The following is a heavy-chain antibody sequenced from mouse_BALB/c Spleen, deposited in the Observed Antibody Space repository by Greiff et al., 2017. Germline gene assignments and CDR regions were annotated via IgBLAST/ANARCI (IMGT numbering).Heavy chain of an antibody. D-gene: IGHD1-1*01. V-gene: IGHV3-2*02. Sequence: EVQLQESGPGLVKPSQSLSLTCTVTGYSITSDYAWNWIRQFPGNKLEWMGYISYSGSTSYNPSLKSRISITRDTSKNQFFLQLNSVTTEYTATYYCASDYGSSLDVWGAGTTVTVSS. CDR3: ASDYGSSLDV. J-gene: IGHJ1*01. CDR1: GYSITSDYA. CDR2: ISYSGST.